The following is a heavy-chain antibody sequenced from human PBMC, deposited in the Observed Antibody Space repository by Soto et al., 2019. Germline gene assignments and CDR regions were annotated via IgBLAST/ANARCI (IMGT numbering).Heavy chain of an antibody. CDR2: IYYSGST. CDR3: ARQGRDGVVISLFYY. Sequence: QLQLQESGPGLVKPSETLSLTCTVSGGSISSSSYYWGWIRQPPGKGLEWIGSIYYSGSTYYNPSLKSRVTISGDTSKNQFSLKLSSVTAADTAVYYCARQGRDGVVISLFYYWGQGTLVTVSS. CDR1: GGSISSSSYY. D-gene: IGHD3-3*01. J-gene: IGHJ4*02. V-gene: IGHV4-39*01.